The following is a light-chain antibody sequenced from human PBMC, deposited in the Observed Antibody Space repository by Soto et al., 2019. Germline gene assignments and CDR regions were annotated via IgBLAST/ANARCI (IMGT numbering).Light chain of an antibody. CDR3: QQYNNWPPIT. CDR1: QSVRSN. J-gene: IGKJ5*01. CDR2: GAS. V-gene: IGKV3-15*01. Sequence: PGERATVSCRASQSVRSNLAWYQQKPGQAPRLLIYGASTRATGIPARFSGSGSGTEFTLTISSLQSEDFAVYYCQQYNNWPPITFGQGTRLEI.